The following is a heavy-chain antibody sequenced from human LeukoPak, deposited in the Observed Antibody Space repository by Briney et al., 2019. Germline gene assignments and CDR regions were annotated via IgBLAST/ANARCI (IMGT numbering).Heavy chain of an antibody. J-gene: IGHJ4*02. D-gene: IGHD3-22*01. Sequence: PGGSLRLSCAASGFTFSDYYMSWIRQAPGKGLEWVSYISGSSSTIYYADSVKGRFSISRDNAKNSLYLQMNSLRAEDTAVYYCARALADNRGYYLGFDYWGQGTLVTVSS. CDR3: ARALADNRGYYLGFDY. CDR2: ISGSSSTI. CDR1: GFTFSDYY. V-gene: IGHV3-11*04.